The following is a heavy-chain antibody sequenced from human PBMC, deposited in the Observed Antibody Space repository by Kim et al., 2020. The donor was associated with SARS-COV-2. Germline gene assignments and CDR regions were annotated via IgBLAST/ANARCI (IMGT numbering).Heavy chain of an antibody. CDR1: GGTFSSYA. CDR2: IIPILGIA. D-gene: IGHD6-19*01. CDR3: ARGIGGIIAVADPPPLFDY. Sequence: SVKVSFKASGGTFSSYAISWVRQAPGQGLEWMGRIIPILGIANYAQKFQGRVTITADKSTSTAYMELSSLRSEDTAVYYCARGIGGIIAVADPPPLFDYWGQGTLVTVSS. J-gene: IGHJ4*02. V-gene: IGHV1-69*04.